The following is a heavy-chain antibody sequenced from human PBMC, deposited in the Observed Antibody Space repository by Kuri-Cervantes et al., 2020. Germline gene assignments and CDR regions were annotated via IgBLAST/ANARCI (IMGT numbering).Heavy chain of an antibody. Sequence: GGSLRLSCAASGFTFSSYDMHWVRQAPGKGLEWVSYISSSSSTIYYADSVKGRFTISRDNAKNSLYLQMNSLRAEDTAVYYCVTYGGDAFDVWGQGTMVTVSS. CDR2: ISSSSSTI. CDR3: VTYGGDAFDV. D-gene: IGHD4-23*01. V-gene: IGHV3-48*01. J-gene: IGHJ3*01. CDR1: GFTFSSYD.